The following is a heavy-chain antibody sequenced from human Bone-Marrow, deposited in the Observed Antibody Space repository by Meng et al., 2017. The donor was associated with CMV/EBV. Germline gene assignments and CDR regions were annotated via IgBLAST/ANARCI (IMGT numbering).Heavy chain of an antibody. CDR1: GFTFSSYA. J-gene: IGHJ6*02. CDR3: AKDLQGYCSSTSCLIPYYYYYGMDV. D-gene: IGHD2-2*01. CDR2: IYSGGSST. Sequence: GGSLRLSCAVSGFTFSSYAMSWVRQAPGKGLEWVSVIYSGGSSTYYADSVKGRFTISRDNSKNTLYLQMNSLRAEDTDVYYCAKDLQGYCSSTSCLIPYYYYYGMDVWGQGTTVTVSS. V-gene: IGHV3-23*03.